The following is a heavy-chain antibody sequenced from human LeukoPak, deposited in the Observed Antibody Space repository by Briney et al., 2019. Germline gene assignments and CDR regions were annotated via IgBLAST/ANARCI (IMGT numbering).Heavy chain of an antibody. CDR3: ARLDSSYFDY. D-gene: IGHD3-22*01. V-gene: IGHV4-4*07. CDR1: GGSFSSYY. CDR2: IYTSGTT. J-gene: IGHJ4*02. Sequence: SETLSLTCTVSGGSFSSYYWSWIRQPAGKGLEWIGHIYTSGTTNYNPSLKSRVTMSIDTSKNQFSLKLSSVTAADTAIYYCARLDSSYFDYWGQGTLVTVSS.